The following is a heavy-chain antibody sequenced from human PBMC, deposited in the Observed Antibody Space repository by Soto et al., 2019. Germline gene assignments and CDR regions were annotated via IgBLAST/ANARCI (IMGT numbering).Heavy chain of an antibody. Sequence: SGPTLVNPTETLTLTCTVSGFSLSNATMGVSWIRQPPGKALEWLAHIFSNDEKSYSTSLKSRLTISKDTSKSQVILTMTTMDPVDTATYYCARIVSYSGYGVNYYYYYGMDVWGQGTTVTVSS. J-gene: IGHJ6*02. CDR2: IFSNDEK. V-gene: IGHV2-26*01. CDR1: GFSLSNATMG. CDR3: ARIVSYSGYGVNYYYYYGMDV. D-gene: IGHD5-12*01.